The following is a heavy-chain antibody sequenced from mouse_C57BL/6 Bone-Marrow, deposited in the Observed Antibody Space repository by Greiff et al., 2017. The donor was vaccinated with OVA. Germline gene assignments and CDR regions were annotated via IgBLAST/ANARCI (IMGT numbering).Heavy chain of an antibody. D-gene: IGHD4-1*01. CDR1: GYTFTSYW. CDR2: IDPSDSYT. V-gene: IGHV1-59*01. Sequence: QVQLQQPGAELVRPGTSVKLSCKASGYTFTSYWMHWVKQRPGQGLEWIGVIDPSDSYTNYNQKFKGKATLTVYTSSSTAYMQLSSLTSEDSAVYYCGRWNWGDYWGQGTTLTVSS. CDR3: GRWNWGDY. J-gene: IGHJ2*01.